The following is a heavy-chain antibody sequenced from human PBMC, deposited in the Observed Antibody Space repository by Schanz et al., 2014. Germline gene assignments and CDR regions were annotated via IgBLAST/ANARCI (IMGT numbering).Heavy chain of an antibody. D-gene: IGHD2-8*01. CDR3: ARGRRYCSSGVCQVTCNTYARDY. CDR2: INYNGSA. Sequence: VQLQQWGAGRLGPAETFSLTRAAYAASVSGYFSTWIRQSARKCLQWHGEINYNGSADYNSSLTSRLPISMDVSKSHLYLNRNSVSAADAAVSYYARGRRYCSSGVCQVTCNTYARDYWGQGTTVTVSS. J-gene: IGHJ4*02. CDR1: AASVSGYF. V-gene: IGHV4-34*01.